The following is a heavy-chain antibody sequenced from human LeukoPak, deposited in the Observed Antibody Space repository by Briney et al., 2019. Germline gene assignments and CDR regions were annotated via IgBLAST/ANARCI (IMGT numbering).Heavy chain of an antibody. CDR2: IGTAGDT. J-gene: IGHJ6*02. V-gene: IGHV3-13*01. Sequence: PGGSLRLSCAASGFTFSSYDMHWVRQATGKGLEWVSAIGTAGDTYYPGSVKGRFTISRENAKNSLYLQMNSLRAGDTAVYYCARELRMTTVTRYYYYGMDVWGQGTTVTVS. CDR3: ARELRMTTVTRYYYYGMDV. CDR1: GFTFSSYD. D-gene: IGHD4-17*01.